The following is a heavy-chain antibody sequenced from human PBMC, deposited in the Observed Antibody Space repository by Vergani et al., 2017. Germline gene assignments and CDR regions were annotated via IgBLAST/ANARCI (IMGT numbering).Heavy chain of an antibody. V-gene: IGHV1-18*01. CDR3: ARRYNWNDLAAFDI. J-gene: IGHJ3*02. CDR1: GYTFTSYG. CDR2: ISAYNGNT. Sequence: QLVQSGPEVKKPGASVKVSCKASGYTFTSYGISWVRQAPGQGLEWMGWISAYNGNTNYAQKLQGRDTMTTDTSTSTAYMELRSLRSDDTAVYYCARRYNWNDLAAFDIWGQGTMVTVSS. D-gene: IGHD1-20*01.